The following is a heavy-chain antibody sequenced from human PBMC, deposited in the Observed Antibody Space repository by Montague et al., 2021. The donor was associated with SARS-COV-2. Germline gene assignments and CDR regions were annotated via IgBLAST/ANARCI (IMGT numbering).Heavy chain of an antibody. CDR3: ARARTRITMIVVVIDAFDI. CDR2: IYHSGST. J-gene: IGHJ3*02. CDR1: GGSISSSNW. D-gene: IGHD3-22*01. V-gene: IGHV4-4*02. Sequence: SETLSLTCAVSGGSISSSNWWSWVRQPPGKGLEWIGEIYHSGSTNYNPSLKSRVTISVDKSKNQFSLKLSSVTAADTAVYYCARARTRITMIVVVIDAFDIGGQGTMATVSS.